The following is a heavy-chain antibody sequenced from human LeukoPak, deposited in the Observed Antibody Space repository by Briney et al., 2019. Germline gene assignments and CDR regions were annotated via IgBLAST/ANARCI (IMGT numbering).Heavy chain of an antibody. Sequence: PGGSLRLSCAASGFTFDDYAMYWVRQAPGKGLEWVSGISWNSGSIGYADSVKGRFTISRDNTKNSLNLQMNSLRAEDTALYYCAKGGLVYCGSANFDYWGQGTLVTVSS. J-gene: IGHJ4*02. CDR3: AKGGLVYCGSANFDY. V-gene: IGHV3-9*01. CDR2: ISWNSGSI. D-gene: IGHD3-10*01. CDR1: GFTFDDYA.